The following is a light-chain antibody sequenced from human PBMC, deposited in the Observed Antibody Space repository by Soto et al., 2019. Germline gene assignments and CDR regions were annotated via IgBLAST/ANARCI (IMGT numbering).Light chain of an antibody. J-gene: IGKJ1*01. CDR2: KAS. Sequence: DIQMTQSPSSLSASVGDTVTITCRASQNINSHLNWYQQKPGKAPKLLIYKASTLKSGVPSRFSGSGSGTEFTLTISSLQPDDFATYYCQQYDSYSEAFGQGTKVDIK. CDR3: QQYDSYSEA. V-gene: IGKV1-5*03. CDR1: QNINSH.